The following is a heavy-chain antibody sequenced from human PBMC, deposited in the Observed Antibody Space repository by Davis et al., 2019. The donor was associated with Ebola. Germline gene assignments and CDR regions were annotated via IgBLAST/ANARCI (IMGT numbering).Heavy chain of an antibody. Sequence: GESLKISCAASGFTFSSYAMSWVRQAPGKGLEWVSAISGSGGSTYFADSVKGRFTISRDNSKNTLYLQMNSLRAEDTAVYYCAKGPTYYDFWHWGQGTLVTVSS. V-gene: IGHV3-23*01. CDR2: ISGSGGST. CDR3: AKGPTYYDFWH. CDR1: GFTFSSYA. J-gene: IGHJ4*02. D-gene: IGHD3-3*01.